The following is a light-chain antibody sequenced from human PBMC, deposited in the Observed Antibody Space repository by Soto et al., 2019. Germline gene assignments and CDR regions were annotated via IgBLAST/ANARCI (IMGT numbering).Light chain of an antibody. CDR2: EGN. Sequence: QSVLTQPASVSGSPGQSITISCTGTSSDVGSYNLFSWYQQHPGKAPKLMIYEGNKQPSGVSNRLSGSKSANTASLTISGLQSEDEADYYCCSYAGTNTLVFGTGTKLTVL. J-gene: IGLJ1*01. CDR3: CSYAGTNTLV. CDR1: SSDVGSYNL. V-gene: IGLV2-23*01.